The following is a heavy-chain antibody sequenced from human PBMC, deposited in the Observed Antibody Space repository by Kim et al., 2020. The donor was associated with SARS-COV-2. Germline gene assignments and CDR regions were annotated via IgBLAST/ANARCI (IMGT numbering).Heavy chain of an antibody. CDR2: INSDENIT. J-gene: IGHJ5*02. CDR1: GFTFRSYW. V-gene: IGHV3-74*01. Sequence: GGSLRLSCAASGFTFRSYWMNWVRQTPGKGLVWVARINSDENITRYAYSVKGRFSISRDNAKNTLYLQMDSLRADDTAVYYCARAGYCTSTNCYNWFDLWGQGTLVTVSS. D-gene: IGHD2-2*01. CDR3: ARAGYCTSTNCYNWFDL.